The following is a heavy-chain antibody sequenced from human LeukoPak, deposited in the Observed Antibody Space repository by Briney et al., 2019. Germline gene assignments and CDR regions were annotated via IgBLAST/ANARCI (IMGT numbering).Heavy chain of an antibody. Sequence: PSETLSLTCTVSGGSISSSSYYWGWIRQPPGKGLEWIGEINHSGSTNYNPSLKSRVTISVDTSKNQFSLKLSSVTDADTAVYYCARGRYSSSWYSVRWFDPWGQGTLVTVSS. CDR3: ARGRYSSSWYSVRWFDP. CDR1: GGSISSSSYY. CDR2: INHSGST. D-gene: IGHD6-13*01. V-gene: IGHV4-39*07. J-gene: IGHJ5*02.